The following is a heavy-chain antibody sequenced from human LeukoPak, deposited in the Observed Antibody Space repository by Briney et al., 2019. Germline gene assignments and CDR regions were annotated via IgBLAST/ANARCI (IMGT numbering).Heavy chain of an antibody. D-gene: IGHD2/OR15-2a*01. J-gene: IGHJ4*02. CDR2: FDPEDGET. V-gene: IGHV1-24*01. Sequence: ASVKVSCKVSGYTLTELSMHWVRQAPGKGLEWMGGFDPEDGETIYAQKFQGRVTMTEDTSTDTAYMELSSLRSEDTAVYYCATYYSEYWYFDYWDQGTLVTVSS. CDR1: GYTLTELS. CDR3: ATYYSEYWYFDY.